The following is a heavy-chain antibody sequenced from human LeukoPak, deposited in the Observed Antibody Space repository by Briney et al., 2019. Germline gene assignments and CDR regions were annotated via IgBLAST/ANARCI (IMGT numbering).Heavy chain of an antibody. V-gene: IGHV3-72*01. J-gene: IGHJ6*03. D-gene: IGHD2-2*01. CDR2: STNKANSYTT. CDR1: GFTFSDHY. CDR3: ASLGYCGSSSCYGYYYMDV. Sequence: GGSLRLSCAASGFTFSDHYMDWVRQAPGKGLEWVGRSTNKANSYTTEYAASVRGRFTISRDDSKSSLYLQMNSLKTEDTAVYYCASLGYCGSSSCYGYYYMDVWGKGTTVTVSS.